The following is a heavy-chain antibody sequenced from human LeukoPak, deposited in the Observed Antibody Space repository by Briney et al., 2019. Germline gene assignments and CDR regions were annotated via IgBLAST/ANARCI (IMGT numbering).Heavy chain of an antibody. Sequence: SETLSLTCAVSGASISNSYWTWIRQSPGKGLEWIGYFFYGGSPNYNPSLKSRVTMSVDTSKSQFSLRLNSVTDADTAVYYCARGNYYASGRLDYWGQGTLVTVSS. CDR1: GASISNSY. V-gene: IGHV4-59*01. D-gene: IGHD3-10*01. CDR3: ARGNYYASGRLDY. CDR2: FFYGGSP. J-gene: IGHJ4*02.